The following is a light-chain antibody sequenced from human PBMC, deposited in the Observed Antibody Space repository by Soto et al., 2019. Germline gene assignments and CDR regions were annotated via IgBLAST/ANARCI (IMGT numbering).Light chain of an antibody. Sequence: DIKMTQSPATLSGSQGDRATLPCRASQTVSSWLAWYQQKPGTVPKLLIYKASGLESGVPSRFSGSGSGTEFTLTISGLQAEAFALYYCQQYRGYARTFGGGTKVDIK. CDR1: QTVSSW. CDR3: QQYRGYART. CDR2: KAS. V-gene: IGKV1-5*03. J-gene: IGKJ4*01.